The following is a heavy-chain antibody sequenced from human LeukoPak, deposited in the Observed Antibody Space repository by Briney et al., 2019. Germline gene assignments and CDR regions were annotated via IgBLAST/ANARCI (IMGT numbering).Heavy chain of an antibody. Sequence: PSETLSLTCTVSGGSISSNNYYWGWIRQPPGKGLEWIGSIYYSGSTYYNPSLKSRVTISVDTSKNQFSLKLSSVTAADTAVYYCARDLGYSYGSEVNWFDPWGQGTLVTVSS. J-gene: IGHJ5*02. D-gene: IGHD5-18*01. V-gene: IGHV4-39*07. CDR2: IYYSGST. CDR3: ARDLGYSYGSEVNWFDP. CDR1: GGSISSNNYY.